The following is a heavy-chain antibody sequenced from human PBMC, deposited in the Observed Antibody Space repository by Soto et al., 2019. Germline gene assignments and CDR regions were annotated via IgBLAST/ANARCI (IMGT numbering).Heavy chain of an antibody. CDR3: AREGGSYYYGMDV. J-gene: IGHJ6*02. CDR1: GVTFSSYW. CDR2: IKQDGSEK. V-gene: IGHV3-7*05. D-gene: IGHD1-26*01. Sequence: GGSLRLSCAASGVTFSSYWMSWVRQAPGKGLEWVANIKQDGSEKYYVDSVKGRFTITRDNAKNSLYLQMNSLRAEDTAVYYCAREGGSYYYGMDVWGQGTTVTVSS.